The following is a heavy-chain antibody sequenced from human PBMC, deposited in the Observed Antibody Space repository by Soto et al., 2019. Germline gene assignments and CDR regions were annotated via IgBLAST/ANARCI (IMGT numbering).Heavy chain of an antibody. CDR3: ARAGIGVVVAATSTNWFDP. J-gene: IGHJ5*02. CDR1: GGSISSSSYY. D-gene: IGHD2-15*01. V-gene: IGHV4-39*01. Sequence: SETLSLTCTVSGGSISSSSYYWGWIRQPPGKGLEWIGSIYYSGSTYYNPSLKSRVTISVDTSKNQFSLKLSSVTAADTAVYYCARAGIGVVVAATSTNWFDPWGQGTLVTVAS. CDR2: IYYSGST.